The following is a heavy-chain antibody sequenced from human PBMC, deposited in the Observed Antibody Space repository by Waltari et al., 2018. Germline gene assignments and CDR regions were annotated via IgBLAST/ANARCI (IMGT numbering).Heavy chain of an antibody. CDR1: GYTLTELS. J-gene: IGHJ3*02. V-gene: IGHV1-24*01. CDR2: FDPENGET. Sequence: QVQLVQSGAEVKKPGASVKVSCKVSGYTLTELSMHWVRQAPGKGLEWMGGFDPENGETSYAQKFQGRVTMTEYTSTDTAYMELSSLRSEDTAVYYCATVSDYYDSSGYYPIWGQGTMVTVSS. CDR3: ATVSDYYDSSGYYPI. D-gene: IGHD3-22*01.